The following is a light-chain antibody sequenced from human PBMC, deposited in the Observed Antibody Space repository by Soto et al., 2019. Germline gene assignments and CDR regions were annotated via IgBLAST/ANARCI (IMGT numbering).Light chain of an antibody. Sequence: QSVLTQARSVSVSPGQSVTISCTGTSSDVGGYIYVSWYQQHPGKAPKLMMFDVSKRPSGVPDRFSGSKSDNTASLTISGLQTEDEADYFCCSYAGNYTYVFGTGTKVTVL. CDR3: CSYAGNYTYV. V-gene: IGLV2-11*01. CDR1: SSDVGGYIY. J-gene: IGLJ1*01. CDR2: DVS.